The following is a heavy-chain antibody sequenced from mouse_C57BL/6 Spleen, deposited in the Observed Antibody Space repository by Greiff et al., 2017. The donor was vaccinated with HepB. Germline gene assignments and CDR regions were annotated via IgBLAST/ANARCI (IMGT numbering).Heavy chain of an antibody. V-gene: IGHV1-64*01. CDR3: ARSTTVVAKLRGGDAMDY. CDR2: IHPNSGST. D-gene: IGHD1-1*01. Sequence: QVQLQQPGAELVKPGASVKLSCKASGYTFTSYWMHWVKQRPGQGLEWIGMIHPNSGSTNYNEKFKSKATLTVDKSSSTAYMQLSSLTSEDSAVYYCARSTTVVAKLRGGDAMDYWGQGTSVTVSS. J-gene: IGHJ4*01. CDR1: GYTFTSYW.